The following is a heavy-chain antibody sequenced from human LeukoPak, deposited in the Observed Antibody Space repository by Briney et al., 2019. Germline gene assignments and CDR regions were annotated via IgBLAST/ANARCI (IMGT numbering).Heavy chain of an antibody. Sequence: SETLSLTCTVSGGSISSYYWSWVRQPPGKGLEWIGFVYYTGSTNYSPSLKSRVTISVDTSKNQFSLKLSSVTAADTAVYYCARDWVSDSSSSGYYYYYMDVWGKGTTVTVSS. D-gene: IGHD6-6*01. V-gene: IGHV4-59*12. CDR3: ARDWVSDSSSSGYYYYYMDV. J-gene: IGHJ6*03. CDR2: VYYTGST. CDR1: GGSISSYY.